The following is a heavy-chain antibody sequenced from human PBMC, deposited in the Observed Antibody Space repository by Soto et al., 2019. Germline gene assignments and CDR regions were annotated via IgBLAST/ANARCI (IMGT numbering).Heavy chain of an antibody. D-gene: IGHD4-17*01. J-gene: IGHJ4*02. V-gene: IGHV1-69*08. CDR2: IIPILDIA. Sequence: QVQLVQSGAEVKKPGSSVKVSCKASGGTFSNYTITWVRQAPGQGLEWMGRIIPILDIANYAKKFQGRVTISADKSTSTAYMEMSSPRSEDTDVYYCARDVGLGPVTVSTHVDYWGQGTLVIVSS. CDR3: ARDVGLGPVTVSTHVDY. CDR1: GGTFSNYT.